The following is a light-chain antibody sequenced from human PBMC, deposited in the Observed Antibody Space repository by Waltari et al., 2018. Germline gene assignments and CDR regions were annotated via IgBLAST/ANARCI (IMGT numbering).Light chain of an antibody. CDR2: WAS. J-gene: IGKJ3*01. V-gene: IGKV4-1*01. Sequence: DIVMTQSPDSLAVSLGERATINCKSSQSIMYSSNNQNFLAWYQKKPGHPPTLLIYWASTRQSGVPDRFTGSWSGTDFTLTISSLQAEDVAVYYFQQYFVTPFTFGPGTRVEIK. CDR1: QSIMYSSNNQNF. CDR3: QQYFVTPFT.